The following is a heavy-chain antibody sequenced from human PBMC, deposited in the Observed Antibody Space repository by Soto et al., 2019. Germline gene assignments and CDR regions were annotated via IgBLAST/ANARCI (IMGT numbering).Heavy chain of an antibody. Sequence: EVQLLESGGGLVQPGGSLRLSCAASGFTFSTYVINWVRQAPGKGLEWVSGIFGAGDKTYYADSVKGRFSISRDNSKNTLYLQINSLRAEDTAVYFCVKAGAGADQIFDYWGQGALVTVSS. CDR2: IFGAGDKT. D-gene: IGHD7-27*01. J-gene: IGHJ4*02. CDR1: GFTFSTYV. V-gene: IGHV3-23*01. CDR3: VKAGAGADQIFDY.